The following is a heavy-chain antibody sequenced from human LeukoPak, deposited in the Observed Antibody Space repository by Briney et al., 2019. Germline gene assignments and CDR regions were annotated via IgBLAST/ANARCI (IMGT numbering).Heavy chain of an antibody. Sequence: PSETLSLTCTVSGGSISSYYWSWIRQPPGKGLEWIGNIYYSGSTNYNPSLKSRVTMSVDTSKNQFSLKLSSVAAADTAVYYCARANYDYVWGSYRNTGYFDYWGQGTLVTVSS. D-gene: IGHD3-16*02. CDR2: IYYSGST. J-gene: IGHJ4*02. CDR3: ARANYDYVWGSYRNTGYFDY. CDR1: GGSISSYY. V-gene: IGHV4-59*12.